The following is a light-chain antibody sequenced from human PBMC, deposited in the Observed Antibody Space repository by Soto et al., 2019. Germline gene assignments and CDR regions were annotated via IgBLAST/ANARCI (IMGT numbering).Light chain of an antibody. V-gene: IGKV1-5*01. CDR1: QNINTW. J-gene: IGKJ2*01. CDR2: DAS. Sequence: DIQMTQSPSTLSASIGDRITITCRASQNINTWLVWYQQKPGRAPKVLIYDASSLESGVPSRISGSGSGTEFILTISSLQLDDFATYYCHQYYGYPYTFGQGTKLEIK. CDR3: HQYYGYPYT.